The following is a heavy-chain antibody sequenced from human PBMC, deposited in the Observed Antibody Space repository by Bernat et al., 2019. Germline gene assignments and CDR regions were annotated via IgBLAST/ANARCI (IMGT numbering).Heavy chain of an antibody. V-gene: IGHV3-72*01. Sequence: EVQLVESGGGLVQPGGSLRLPCAASGFTFSDQYMDWVRQAPGKGLEWVGRARNKARSYTTEYAASVKGRFTISRDDSKNSLYLQMNSLKTEDTAVYYCASGTFPSDYWGQGTLVTVSS. D-gene: IGHD1-26*01. CDR3: ASGTFPSDY. CDR1: GFTFSDQY. CDR2: ARNKARSYTT. J-gene: IGHJ4*02.